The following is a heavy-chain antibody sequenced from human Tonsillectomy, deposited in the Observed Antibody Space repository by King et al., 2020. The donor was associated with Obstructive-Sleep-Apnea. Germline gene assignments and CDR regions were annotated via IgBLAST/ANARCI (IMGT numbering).Heavy chain of an antibody. J-gene: IGHJ4*02. D-gene: IGHD7-27*01. CDR1: GFPFSNYA. Sequence: VQLVESGGGLVQPGGSLRLSCAASGFPFSNYAMSWVRQAPGKGLEWVSAITRSGEKTYYAGSVEGRFTIPRDTSRNTLYLQMNRLGDDDTALYYWGKDWGSGDEGIGYWGQGTLVSVSS. CDR3: GKDWGSGDEGIGY. CDR2: ITRSGEKT. V-gene: IGHV3-23*04.